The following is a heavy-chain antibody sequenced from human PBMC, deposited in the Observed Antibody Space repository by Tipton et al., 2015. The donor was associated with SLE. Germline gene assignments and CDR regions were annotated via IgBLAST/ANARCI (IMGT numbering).Heavy chain of an antibody. CDR3: ASDSSGWYYFDY. Sequence: LRLSCTVSGGSISSSSYYWGWIRQPPGKGLEWIGSIYYSGSTYYNPSLKSRVTISVDTSKNQFSLKLSSVTAADTAVYYCASDSSGWYYFDYWGQGTLVTVSS. J-gene: IGHJ4*02. V-gene: IGHV4-39*01. CDR1: GGSISSSSYY. D-gene: IGHD6-19*01. CDR2: IYYSGST.